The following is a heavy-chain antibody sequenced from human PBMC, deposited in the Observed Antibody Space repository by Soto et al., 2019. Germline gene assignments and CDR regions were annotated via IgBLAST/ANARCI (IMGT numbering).Heavy chain of an antibody. CDR3: ARDLGGGSCR. Sequence: QVQLQESGPGLVKPSETLSLTCTVSGGSISSYYWSWIRQPPGKGLEWSGYIYYSGSTNDNPSLKSRVTISVDTSKNQFSLKLSSVTAADTAVYYCARDLGGGSCRWGQGTLVTVSS. D-gene: IGHD2-15*01. J-gene: IGHJ4*02. CDR1: GGSISSYY. V-gene: IGHV4-59*01. CDR2: IYYSGST.